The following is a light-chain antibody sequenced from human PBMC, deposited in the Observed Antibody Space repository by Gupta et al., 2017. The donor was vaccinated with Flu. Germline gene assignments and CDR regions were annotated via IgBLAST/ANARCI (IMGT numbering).Light chain of an antibody. CDR1: ILRSYY. J-gene: IGLJ2*01. V-gene: IGLV3-19*01. CDR2: GVA. Sequence: SSKLTQDPAVSVALGQTVTITCQGDILRSYYASWYQQKPGQAPGIVIYGVANRPSGIPDRFSGARYGNTASFTTTGEQAEDEADEYGNGRDSGDQHLSCWVGGGTKLTVL. CDR3: NGRDSGDQHLSCW.